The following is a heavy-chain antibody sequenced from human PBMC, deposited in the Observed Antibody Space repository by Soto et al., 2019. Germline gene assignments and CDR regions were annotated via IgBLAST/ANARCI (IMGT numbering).Heavy chain of an antibody. Sequence: SETLSLTCTVSGGSISSYYWSWIRQPAGKGLEWIGRIYTSGSTNYNPSLKSRVTMSVDTSKNQFSLKLSSVTAADTAVYYCARLGMAKIKGGFDYWGQGTLVTVSS. CDR1: GGSISSYY. V-gene: IGHV4-4*07. CDR2: IYTSGST. CDR3: ARLGMAKIKGGFDY. J-gene: IGHJ4*02. D-gene: IGHD3-16*01.